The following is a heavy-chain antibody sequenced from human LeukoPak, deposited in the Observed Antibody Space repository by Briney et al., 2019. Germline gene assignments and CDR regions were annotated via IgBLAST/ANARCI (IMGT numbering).Heavy chain of an antibody. D-gene: IGHD3-22*01. J-gene: IGHJ4*02. CDR1: GFTFSSYA. Sequence: GGSLRLSCAASGFTFSSYAMSWVRQAPGKGLEWVSAISGSGGSTYYADSVKGRFTISRDNSKNTLYLQMNSLRAEDTAVYYCAEGKYYYDSSGYCDYWGQGTLVTVSS. CDR2: ISGSGGST. CDR3: AEGKYYYDSSGYCDY. V-gene: IGHV3-23*01.